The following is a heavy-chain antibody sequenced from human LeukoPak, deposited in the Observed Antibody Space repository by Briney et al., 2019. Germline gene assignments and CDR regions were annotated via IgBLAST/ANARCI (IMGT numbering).Heavy chain of an antibody. Sequence: GGSLRLSCAASGFTFSNYGMHWVRQAPGKGLEWISHISTGTYIAYTDSVKGRFTISRDNAKNSLFLQMNSLRAEDTAVYSCARVNDYDSGSLYRPIDYWGQGTLVTVSS. D-gene: IGHD3-10*01. V-gene: IGHV3-21*05. CDR3: ARVNDYDSGSLYRPIDY. J-gene: IGHJ4*02. CDR1: GFTFSNYG. CDR2: ISTGTYI.